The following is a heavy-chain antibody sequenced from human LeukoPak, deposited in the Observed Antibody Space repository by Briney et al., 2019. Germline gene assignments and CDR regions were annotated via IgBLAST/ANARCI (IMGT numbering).Heavy chain of an antibody. CDR3: ARGNTAIFDY. D-gene: IGHD5-18*01. Sequence: SETLSLTCTVSGGSISSYYWSWIRQPPGKGLEWIGYIHYSGSTNYNPSLKSRVTISVDTSKNQFSLKLSSVTAADTAVYYCARGNTAIFDYWGQGTLVTVSS. CDR2: IHYSGST. V-gene: IGHV4-59*01. J-gene: IGHJ4*02. CDR1: GGSISSYY.